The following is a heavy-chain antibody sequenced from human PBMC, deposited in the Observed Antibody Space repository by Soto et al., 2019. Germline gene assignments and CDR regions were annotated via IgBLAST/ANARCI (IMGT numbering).Heavy chain of an antibody. CDR2: MFPGGTT. J-gene: IGHJ4*02. V-gene: IGHV4-4*07. CDR1: GDPITSYF. Sequence: ETLSLTCTVSGDPITSYFWSWIRQPAGKGLEWIGHMFPGGTTSHNSSLKSRVSMSIDTSKNQFSLTLTSVTAADTAVYYCARTLSGFTYGSRQFYFDYWGQGTLVTVSS. CDR3: ARTLSGFTYGSRQFYFDY. D-gene: IGHD3-10*01.